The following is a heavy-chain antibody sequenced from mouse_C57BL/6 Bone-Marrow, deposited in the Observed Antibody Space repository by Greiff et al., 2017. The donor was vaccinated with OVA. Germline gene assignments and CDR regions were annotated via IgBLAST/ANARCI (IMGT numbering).Heavy chain of an antibody. CDR3: ARPGIITTVDFDY. J-gene: IGHJ2*01. CDR2: IYPGVGDT. V-gene: IGHV1-80*01. D-gene: IGHD1-1*01. CDR1: GYAFSSYW. Sequence: VQLQQSGAELVKPGASVKISCKASGYAFSSYWMNWVKQRPGKGLEWIGQIYPGVGDTNYNGKFKGKATLTADKSSSTAYMQLSSLTSEDSAVHFCARPGIITTVDFDYWGQGTTLTVSS.